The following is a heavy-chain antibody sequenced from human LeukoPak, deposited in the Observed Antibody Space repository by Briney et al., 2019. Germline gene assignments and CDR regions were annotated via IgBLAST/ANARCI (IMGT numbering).Heavy chain of an antibody. D-gene: IGHD5-12*01. V-gene: IGHV3-48*03. Sequence: GGSLRLSCEASGFTFSTYEMNWVRQAPGKGLEWVSYISSSGSTLYYADSVKGRFTISRDNAKSSLYLQMNSLRDEDTAVYYCARDILTKQAYSGYDNWGQGTLVTVSS. CDR2: ISSSGSTL. CDR1: GFTFSTYE. CDR3: ARDILTKQAYSGYDN. J-gene: IGHJ4*02.